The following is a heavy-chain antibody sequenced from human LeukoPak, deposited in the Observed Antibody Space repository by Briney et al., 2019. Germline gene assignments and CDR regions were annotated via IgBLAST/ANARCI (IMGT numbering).Heavy chain of an antibody. V-gene: IGHV3-48*04. Sequence: PGGSLRLSCAASGFTFSSYSMNWVRQAPGKGLEWVSYISSSSSTIYYADSVKGRFTISRDNAKNSLYLQMNSLRAEDTAVYYCARSWSRYYYYMDVWGKGTTVTVSS. CDR2: ISSSSSTI. J-gene: IGHJ6*03. D-gene: IGHD6-13*01. CDR3: ARSWSRYYYYMDV. CDR1: GFTFSSYS.